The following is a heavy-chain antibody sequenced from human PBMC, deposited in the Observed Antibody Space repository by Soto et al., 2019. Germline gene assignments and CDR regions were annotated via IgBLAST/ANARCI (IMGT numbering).Heavy chain of an antibody. D-gene: IGHD2-21*01. Sequence: EVQLVESGGGLVKPGESLRLSCVASGFSFSSYTMNWVRQAPGKGLQWVSSITNRGTHTYSADSVKGRFTISRDNDKNSLYLQMNNVRAAATALYFCARALEVAWFDSSGLGTPVTVTS. CDR2: ITNRGTHT. CDR1: GFSFSSYT. V-gene: IGHV3-21*01. CDR3: ARALEVAWFDS. J-gene: IGHJ5*01.